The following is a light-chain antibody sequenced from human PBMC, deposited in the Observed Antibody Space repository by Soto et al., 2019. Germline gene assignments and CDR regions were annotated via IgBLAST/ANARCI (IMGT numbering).Light chain of an antibody. Sequence: QSVLTQPPSVSGAPGQRVTISCAGSSANIGAGYNVHWYQHLPGRAPKLLIFGNDNRPSGVPDRFSASKSGSSASLAITGLQAEDEADYYCQSYDKSLSGFYVFXTGTKLTVL. CDR1: SANIGAGYN. CDR2: GND. V-gene: IGLV1-40*01. J-gene: IGLJ1*01. CDR3: QSYDKSLSGFYV.